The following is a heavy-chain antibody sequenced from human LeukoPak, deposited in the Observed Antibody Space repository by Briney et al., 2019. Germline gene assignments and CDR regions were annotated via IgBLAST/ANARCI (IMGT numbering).Heavy chain of an antibody. V-gene: IGHV1-2*02. CDR2: INPKSGGT. CDR1: EYTFTGYY. D-gene: IGHD6-13*01. CDR3: MRGHYSSSWYYLEY. Sequence: GASVKVSCKASEYTFTGYYIHWVRQAPGQGLEWMGWINPKSGGTNYAQKFQGRVTMTRDTSISTVYMELSRLRSDDTAVYYCMRGHYSSSWYYLEYWGQGTRVTVSS. J-gene: IGHJ4*02.